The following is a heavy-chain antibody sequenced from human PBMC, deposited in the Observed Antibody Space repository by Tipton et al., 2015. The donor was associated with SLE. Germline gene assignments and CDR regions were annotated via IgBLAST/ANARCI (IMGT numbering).Heavy chain of an antibody. D-gene: IGHD2-21*02. V-gene: IGHV3-23*01. CDR3: AKDEAAYCGGDCYWPLDY. Sequence: SLRLSCTASGFTLRHFTMSWVRQAPGKGLEWVSSISGSGDRISYAGSVKGRHTVSRDNSKKMLYLQMNSLRAEDTAVYYCAKDEAAYCGGDCYWPLDYWGQGNLVTVSS. CDR1: GFTLRHFT. CDR2: ISGSGDRI. J-gene: IGHJ4*02.